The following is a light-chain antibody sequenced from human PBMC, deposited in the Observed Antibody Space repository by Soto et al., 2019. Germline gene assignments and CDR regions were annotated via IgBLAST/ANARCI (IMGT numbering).Light chain of an antibody. CDR2: DAS. CDR3: KQSYITPYT. Sequence: DIQMTQSPSTLSSSVGDRVTITCRASQSIGVWLAWYQQKPGRAHKLLIYDASTLQSGVPSRFSASGSGTDFTLTINSLQPEDFATYICKQSYITPYTFGQGTKVDIK. J-gene: IGKJ2*01. CDR1: QSIGVW. V-gene: IGKV1-39*01.